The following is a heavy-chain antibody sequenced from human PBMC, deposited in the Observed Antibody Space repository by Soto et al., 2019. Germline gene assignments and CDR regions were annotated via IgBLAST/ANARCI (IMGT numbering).Heavy chain of an antibody. V-gene: IGHV3-23*01. J-gene: IGHJ4*02. D-gene: IGHD3-16*01. CDR1: GFNFSYYA. Sequence: EVQLLESGGGLVQTGGSLRLSCAASGFNFSYYAMNWVRQAPGKGLEWVAHVSSTGATKHYADSVNGRFTISRDNSKNTLFLQMNSRSAEDTALYYCARAQDAYLSLWGYDYWGQGTLVTASS. CDR3: ARAQDAYLSLWGYDY. CDR2: VSSTGATK.